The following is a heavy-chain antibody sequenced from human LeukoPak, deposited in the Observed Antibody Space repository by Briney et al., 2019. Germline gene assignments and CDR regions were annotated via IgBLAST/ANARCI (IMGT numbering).Heavy chain of an antibody. CDR2: TSAGSEDK. Sequence: GGSLRLSCAASGFVFSNFGMTWVRQAPGKGLEWVSTTSAGSEDKHYADSVKGRFTISRDNSKNTLYLQMNTLRAEDTALYYCAKDVGFCSGDSCSFFDYWGQGDLVTVSS. V-gene: IGHV3-23*01. CDR1: GFVFSNFG. J-gene: IGHJ4*02. CDR3: AKDVGFCSGDSCSFFDY. D-gene: IGHD2-15*01.